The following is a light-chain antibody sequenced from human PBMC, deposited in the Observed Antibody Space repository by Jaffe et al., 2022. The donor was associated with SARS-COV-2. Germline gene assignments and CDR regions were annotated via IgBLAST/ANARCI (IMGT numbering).Light chain of an antibody. CDR3: SSYTNTYSWV. CDR2: EVT. CDR1: SSDIGGYDY. J-gene: IGLJ3*02. V-gene: IGLV2-14*01. Sequence: QSALTQPASVSGSPGQSITISCAGTSSDIGGYDYVSWYQQNPGKAPKLVIYEVTNRPSGVPVRFSGSKSGNTASLTISGLQAEDEAHYYCSSYTNTYSWVFGGGTKVTVL.